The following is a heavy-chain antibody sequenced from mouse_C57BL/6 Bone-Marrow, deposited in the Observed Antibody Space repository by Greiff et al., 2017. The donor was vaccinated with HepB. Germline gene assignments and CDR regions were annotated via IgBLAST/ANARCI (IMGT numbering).Heavy chain of an antibody. CDR2: INPDNGGT. V-gene: IGHV1-19*01. J-gene: IGHJ3*01. CDR1: GYTFTDYY. CDR3: ARKDSRFAY. Sequence: EVQLVESGPVLVKPGASVKLSCKASGYTFTDYYMNWVKQSHGKSLEWIGVINPDNGGTNYNQKFKGKATLTVDKSSSTAYMELNSLTSEDSAVDYCARKDSRFAYWGQGTLVTVSA.